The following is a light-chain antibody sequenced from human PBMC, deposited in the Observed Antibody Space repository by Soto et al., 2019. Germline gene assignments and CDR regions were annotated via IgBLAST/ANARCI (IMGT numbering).Light chain of an antibody. V-gene: IGKV1-39*01. J-gene: IGKJ1*01. CDR3: HQTDSIPET. CDR1: QSINSF. CDR2: AAS. Sequence: IQMTQSPSSLSASVGDRVTITCRASQSINSFLNWYQQKPGKAPKLLIYAASNLQSGVPSRFSGSGSGTDFTLSISSLQPEDFATYYCHQTDSIPETFGQGTKVEIK.